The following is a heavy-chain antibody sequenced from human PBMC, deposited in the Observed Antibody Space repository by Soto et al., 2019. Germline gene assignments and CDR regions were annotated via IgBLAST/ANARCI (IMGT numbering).Heavy chain of an antibody. CDR3: AKSPLPVSGTPSYYGMVV. J-gene: IGHJ6*02. V-gene: IGHV1-69*02. CDR2: IIPVLDVE. CDR1: GGSFTSFI. Sequence: QVQLMQSGAEVKKPGSSVKVSCTASGGSFTSFIVTWVRQAPGQGLEWMGRIIPVLDVEYSAQKFQGRLTSTAHKSMNNAYTELRSLRPEGTAVYYCAKSPLPVSGTPSYYGMVVWGLGNTVTVSS.